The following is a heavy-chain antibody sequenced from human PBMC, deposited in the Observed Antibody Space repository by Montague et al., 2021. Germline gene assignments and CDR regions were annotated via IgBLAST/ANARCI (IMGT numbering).Heavy chain of an antibody. CDR2: IYWNDDK. V-gene: IGHV2-5*01. CDR1: GFSLNTRAVG. Sequence: PALVKPTQTLTLTCNFSGFSLNTRAVGVGWIRQPPGKALEWLALIYWNDDKRYSPSLKSRLTITKDTSKNQVVLTMTNADPVDTATYYRARHNSGWYSDSDXWSQGTLVTVSS. D-gene: IGHD6-19*01. CDR3: ARHNSGWYSDSDX. J-gene: IGHJ4*02.